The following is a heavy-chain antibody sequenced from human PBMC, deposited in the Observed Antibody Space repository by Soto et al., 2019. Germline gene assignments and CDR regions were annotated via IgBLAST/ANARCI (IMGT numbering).Heavy chain of an antibody. CDR1: GGSISSYY. J-gene: IGHJ4*02. CDR2: IYYSGST. D-gene: IGHD1-26*01. V-gene: IGHV4-59*01. Sequence: PSETLSLTCTVSGGSISSYYWSWIRQPPGKGLEWIGYIYYSGSTNYNPSLKSRVTISVDTSKNQFSLKLSSVTAADTAVYYCARTGVGATETAFDYWGQGTLVTVSS. CDR3: ARTGVGATETAFDY.